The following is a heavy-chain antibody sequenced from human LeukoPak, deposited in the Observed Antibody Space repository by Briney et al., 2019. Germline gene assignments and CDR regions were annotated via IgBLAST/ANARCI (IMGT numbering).Heavy chain of an antibody. CDR2: ITLSGGGS. CDR1: GFTFSAYG. D-gene: IGHD1-26*01. CDR3: VKNLLGDAAYSWYFDL. V-gene: IGHV3-23*01. Sequence: GGSLRLSCAASGFTFSAYGMSWVRQAPGKGLEWVSSITLSGGGSTYVDSVKGRFTITRDNSKNTLYLQMNSLRAEDTAVYYCVKNLLGDAAYSWYFDLWGRGTLVTVSS. J-gene: IGHJ2*01.